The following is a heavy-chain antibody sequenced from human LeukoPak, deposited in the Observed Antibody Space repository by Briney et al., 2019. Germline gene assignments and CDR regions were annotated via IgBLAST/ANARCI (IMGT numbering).Heavy chain of an antibody. D-gene: IGHD6-19*01. CDR3: ARDRSGYSSGLDY. V-gene: IGHV3-48*04. J-gene: IGHJ4*02. CDR1: GFTFSNYG. Sequence: GGSLRLSCAASGFTFSNYGMHWVRQAPGKGLEWVSYISSSGNTIYYADSVKGRFTISRDNAKNSLYLQMNSLRAEDMALYYCARDRSGYSSGLDYWGQGTLVTVSS. CDR2: ISSSGNTI.